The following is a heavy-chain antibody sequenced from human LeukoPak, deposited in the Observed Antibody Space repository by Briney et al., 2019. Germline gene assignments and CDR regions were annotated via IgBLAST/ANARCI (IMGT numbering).Heavy chain of an antibody. D-gene: IGHD5-24*01. CDR3: AKVDGNNNFDY. CDR1: GYTFTSYG. V-gene: IGHV1-18*01. J-gene: IGHJ4*02. CDR2: ITTVNGNT. Sequence: ASVKVSCKASGYTFTSYGISWVRQAPGQGLEWMGWITTVNGNTKYSQTFQDRVIITRDTSASTAFMELSGLRSGDTAVYYCAKVDGNNNFDYWGQGTLVTVSS.